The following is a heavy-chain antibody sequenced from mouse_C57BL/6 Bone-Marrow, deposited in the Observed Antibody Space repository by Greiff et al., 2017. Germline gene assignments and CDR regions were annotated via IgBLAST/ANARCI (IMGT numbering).Heavy chain of an antibody. J-gene: IGHJ3*01. CDR3: ARESYYYVFAY. Sequence: QVQLQQPGAELVKPGASVKLSCKASGYTFTSYWMHWVKQRPGQGLEWIGMFHPNSGSTNYTEKFKSKATLTVDKSSSTAYMQLSSLTSEDSAVYYCARESYYYVFAYWGQGTLVTVSA. CDR1: GYTFTSYW. CDR2: FHPNSGST. V-gene: IGHV1-64*01. D-gene: IGHD1-1*01.